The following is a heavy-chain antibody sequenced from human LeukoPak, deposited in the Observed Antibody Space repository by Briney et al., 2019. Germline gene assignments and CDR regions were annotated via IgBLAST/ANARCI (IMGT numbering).Heavy chain of an antibody. CDR2: IYYSGST. Sequence: SETLSLTCTVSGGSISSYYWSWIRQPPGKGLEWIGYIYYSGSTNYNPSLKSRVTISVDTSKNQLSLKLSSVTAAGTAVYYCARIYYYDSSGYSTIYWYFDLWGRGTLVTVSS. J-gene: IGHJ2*01. D-gene: IGHD3-22*01. CDR1: GGSISSYY. CDR3: ARIYYYDSSGYSTIYWYFDL. V-gene: IGHV4-59*08.